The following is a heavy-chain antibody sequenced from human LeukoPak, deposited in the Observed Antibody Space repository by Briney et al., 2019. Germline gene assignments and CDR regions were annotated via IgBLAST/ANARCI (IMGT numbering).Heavy chain of an antibody. CDR2: ISSSSSYI. CDR3: ARDPFGGTHSSPGGGN. Sequence: PGGSLRLSCAASGFTFSSYSMNWVRQAPGKGLEWVSSISSSSSYIYYADSVKGRFTISRDNAKNSLYLQMNSLRAEDTAVYYCARDPFGGTHSSPGGGNWGQGTLVTVSS. CDR1: GFTFSSYS. J-gene: IGHJ4*02. V-gene: IGHV3-21*01. D-gene: IGHD6-19*01.